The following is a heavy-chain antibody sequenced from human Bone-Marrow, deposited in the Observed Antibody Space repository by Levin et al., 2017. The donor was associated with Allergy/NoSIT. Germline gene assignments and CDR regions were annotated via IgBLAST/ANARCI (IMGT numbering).Heavy chain of an antibody. J-gene: IGHJ6*02. CDR2: VRSKAYGGTA. V-gene: IGHV3-49*03. CDR3: TTSRGDSSGYYFTELGMDV. CDR1: GFPFGEYA. D-gene: IGHD3-22*01. Sequence: PGGSLRLSCTGSGFPFGEYALTWFRQAQGKGLEWVGFVRSKAYGGTAEYAASVKGRFTLSRDDSNSIAYLQMNSLKNEDTAMYYCTTSRGDSSGYYFTELGMDVWGQGTRVTVSS.